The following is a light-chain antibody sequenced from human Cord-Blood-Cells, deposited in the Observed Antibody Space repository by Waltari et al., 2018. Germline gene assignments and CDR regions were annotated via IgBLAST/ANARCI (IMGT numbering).Light chain of an antibody. CDR3: QQYDNLPFT. Sequence: DIQMTQSPSSLSASVGDRVTITCQASQDISNYLNWYQQKPGKDPKLLFYDASNLETVVPSRFSGSGSGTDFTFTISSLQPEDIATYYCQQYDNLPFTFGPGTKVDIK. V-gene: IGKV1-33*01. CDR1: QDISNY. CDR2: DAS. J-gene: IGKJ3*01.